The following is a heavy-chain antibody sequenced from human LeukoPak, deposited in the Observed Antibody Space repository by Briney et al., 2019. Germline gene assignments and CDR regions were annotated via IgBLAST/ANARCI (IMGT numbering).Heavy chain of an antibody. J-gene: IGHJ4*02. CDR2: ISSSSSYI. Sequence: GGSLRLSCAASGFTFSSYSMNWVRQAPGKGLEWLSSISSSSSYIYYADSVKGRFTISRDNAKNSLYLQMNSLRAEDTAVYYCARDLGGWVFDYWGQGTLVTVSS. CDR3: ARDLGGWVFDY. D-gene: IGHD2-15*01. CDR1: GFTFSSYS. V-gene: IGHV3-21*01.